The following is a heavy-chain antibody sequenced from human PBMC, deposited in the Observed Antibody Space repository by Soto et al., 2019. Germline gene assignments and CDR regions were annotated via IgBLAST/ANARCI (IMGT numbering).Heavy chain of an antibody. CDR3: ANSPHKSMLSYFDY. CDR1: GFTFSSYA. Sequence: HPGGSLRLSCAASGFTFSSYAMSWVRQAPGKGLEWVSAISGSGGSTYYADSVKGRFTISRDNSKNTLYLQMNSLRAEDTAVYYCANSPHKSMLSYFDYWGQGTLVTVSS. V-gene: IGHV3-23*01. J-gene: IGHJ4*02. CDR2: ISGSGGST. D-gene: IGHD2-8*01.